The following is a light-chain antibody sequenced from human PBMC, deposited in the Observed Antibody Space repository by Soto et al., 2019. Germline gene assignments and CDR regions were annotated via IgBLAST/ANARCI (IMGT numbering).Light chain of an antibody. J-gene: IGKJ1*01. CDR2: GAS. CDR1: QRVTNSY. V-gene: IGKV3-20*01. Sequence: EIVLTQSPGTLSLSPGERVTLSCRASQRVTNSYLAWYQQKPGQAPRLLIYGASSRATGIPDRFSGGGSGTDFTLTISTLEPEDFAVYNGQQYSYSPLPFGQVTMVEIK. CDR3: QQYSYSPLP.